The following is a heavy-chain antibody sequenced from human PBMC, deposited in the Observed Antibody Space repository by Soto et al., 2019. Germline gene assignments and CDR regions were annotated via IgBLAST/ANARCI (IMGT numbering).Heavy chain of an antibody. V-gene: IGHV4-34*01. J-gene: IGHJ6*03. CDR1: GGSFSGYY. CDR3: ARGWKRNDCSSTSCYQKGFYYYYMDV. D-gene: IGHD2-2*01. CDR2: INHSGST. Sequence: SETLSLTCAVYGGSFSGYYWSWIRQPPGKGLEWIGEINHSGSTNYNPSLKSRVTISVDTSKNQFSLKLSSVTAADTAVYYCARGWKRNDCSSTSCYQKGFYYYYMDVWGKGTTVTVSS.